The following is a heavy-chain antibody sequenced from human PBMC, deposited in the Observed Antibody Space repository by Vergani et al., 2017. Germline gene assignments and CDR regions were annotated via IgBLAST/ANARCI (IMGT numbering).Heavy chain of an antibody. V-gene: IGHV3-30*18. Sequence: QVHLVESGGGVVQPGGSLTLYCVASGFSFRGHGMHWVRQAPGKGLEWVAMISYDGDRRAYGDFAKGRFTISRDSSKTVYLQMNSLRVEDTAMYFCAKDLSYSTALPHFDSRGQGTLVTVSS. D-gene: IGHD4-11*01. J-gene: IGHJ4*02. CDR2: ISYDGDRR. CDR3: AKDLSYSTALPHFDS. CDR1: GFSFRGHG.